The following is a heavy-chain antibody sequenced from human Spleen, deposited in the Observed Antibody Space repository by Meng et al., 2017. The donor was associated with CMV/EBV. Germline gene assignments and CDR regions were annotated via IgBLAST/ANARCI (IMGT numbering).Heavy chain of an antibody. D-gene: IGHD3-16*01. CDR1: GYTFTGYY. Sequence: ASVKVSCKASGYTFTGYYMHWVRQAPGQGLEWMGWINPNSGGTNYAQKFQGRVTMTRDTSISTAYMELSRLRSDDTAVYYCARSYDLKFDAFDIWGQGTLVTVSS. CDR3: ARSYDLKFDAFDI. J-gene: IGHJ3*02. CDR2: INPNSGGT. V-gene: IGHV1-2*02.